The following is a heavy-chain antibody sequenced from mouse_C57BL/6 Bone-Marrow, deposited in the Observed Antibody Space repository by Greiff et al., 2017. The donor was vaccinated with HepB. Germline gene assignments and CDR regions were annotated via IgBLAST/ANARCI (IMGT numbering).Heavy chain of an antibody. J-gene: IGHJ3*01. CDR2: ISSGGDYI. V-gene: IGHV5-9-1*02. CDR1: GFTFSSYA. D-gene: IGHD3-1*01. CDR3: TRGLLLFAY. Sequence: EVHLVESGAGLVKPGGSLKLSCAASGFTFSSYALSWVRQTPEQWLEWVAYISSGGDYIYYADTVKGRFTISRDNARNTLYLQMSSLKSEDTAMYYCTRGLLLFAYWGQGTLVTVSA.